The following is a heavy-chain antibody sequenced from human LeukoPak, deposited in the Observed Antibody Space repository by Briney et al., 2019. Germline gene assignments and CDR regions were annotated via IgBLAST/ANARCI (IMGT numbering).Heavy chain of an antibody. D-gene: IGHD1-1*01. J-gene: IGHJ6*03. CDR2: IRYDGSNK. CDR1: GFTFSHYG. Sequence: GGSLRLSCAASGFTFSHYGMHWVRQAPGKGLEWVAFIRYDGSNKYYADSVKGRFTISRDNSKNTLYLQMNSLRAEDTAVYYCAKGTGTLLGGYYYYYMDVWGKGTTVTVSS. V-gene: IGHV3-30*02. CDR3: AKGTGTLLGGYYYYYMDV.